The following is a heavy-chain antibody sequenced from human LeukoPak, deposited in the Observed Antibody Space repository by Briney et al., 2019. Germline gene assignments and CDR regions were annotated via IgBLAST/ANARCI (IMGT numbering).Heavy chain of an antibody. CDR3: ARVDGYDSSTRCSGGMDV. Sequence: GGSLRLSCAASGFTFSDYYMSWIRQAPGKGLEWVSYISSSGSTIYYADSVKGRFTISRDNAKNSLYLQMNSLRAEDTAVYYCARVDGYDSSTRCSGGMDVWGQGTTVTVSS. J-gene: IGHJ6*02. V-gene: IGHV3-11*01. CDR2: ISSSGSTI. CDR1: GFTFSDYY. D-gene: IGHD2-2*01.